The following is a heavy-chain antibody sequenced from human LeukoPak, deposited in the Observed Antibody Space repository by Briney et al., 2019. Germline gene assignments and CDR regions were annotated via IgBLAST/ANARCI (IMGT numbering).Heavy chain of an antibody. Sequence: PGGSLRLSCAASGFTFSSYWMSWVRQAPGKGLEWVANIKQDGSEKYYVDSVKGRFTISRDNAKNSLYLQMNSLRAEDTAVYYCARQPRYCSGGSCYHFDYWGQGTLVTVSS. J-gene: IGHJ4*02. CDR1: GFTFSSYW. CDR3: ARQPRYCSGGSCYHFDY. D-gene: IGHD2-15*01. CDR2: IKQDGSEK. V-gene: IGHV3-7*01.